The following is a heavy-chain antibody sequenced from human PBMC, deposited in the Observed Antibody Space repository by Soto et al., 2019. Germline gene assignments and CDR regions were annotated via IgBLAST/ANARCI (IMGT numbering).Heavy chain of an antibody. Sequence: QVQVVQSGAEVKKPGSSVKVSCKVSGGIFTNNAISWVRQAPGQGLEWLGGVIPLFDTAYYAQIFRGRLRISADGATTTAYMELSGLTSADTAVYFCATWGHNDGYNLYHGMDVWGQGTTVTVS. J-gene: IGHJ6*02. CDR2: VIPLFDTA. CDR3: ATWGHNDGYNLYHGMDV. CDR1: GGIFTNNA. D-gene: IGHD5-18*01. V-gene: IGHV1-69*01.